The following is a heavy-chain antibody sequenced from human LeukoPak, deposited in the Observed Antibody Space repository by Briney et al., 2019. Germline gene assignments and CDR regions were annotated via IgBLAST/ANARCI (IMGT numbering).Heavy chain of an antibody. J-gene: IGHJ3*02. V-gene: IGHV3-30*18. CDR1: GFTFSSYG. CDR3: AKEGMEYCSGGSCYDDEGAFDI. D-gene: IGHD2-15*01. Sequence: PGRSLRLSCAASGFTFSSYGMHWVRQAPGKGLEWVAVISYDGSNKYYADSVKGRFTISRDNSKNTLFLQMNSLRAEDTAVYYCAKEGMEYCSGGSCYDDEGAFDIWGQGTMVTVSS. CDR2: ISYDGSNK.